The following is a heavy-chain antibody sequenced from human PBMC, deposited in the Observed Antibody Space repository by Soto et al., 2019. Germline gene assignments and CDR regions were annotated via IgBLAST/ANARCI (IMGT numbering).Heavy chain of an antibody. V-gene: IGHV5-51*03. CDR3: ARRDGLTIQY. CDR1: GYTFSTYW. J-gene: IGHJ4*02. D-gene: IGHD2-21*01. CDR2: IYPGDSDT. Sequence: VQLVQSGAEVKKPGESLKISCKASGYTFSTYWIGWVRQMPGEGLEWMGMIYPGDSDTRYGPSFRRQVTISADTSMSTAYLQWYSLKASDNAIYYCARRDGLTIQYWGQGTLVTVSS.